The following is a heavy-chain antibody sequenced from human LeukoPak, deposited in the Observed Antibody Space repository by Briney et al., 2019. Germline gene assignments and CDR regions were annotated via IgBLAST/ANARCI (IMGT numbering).Heavy chain of an antibody. Sequence: WGSLRLSCAAYGLTFSSYALSWIRQAPGKGLEWIAEISGSGSSNYYADSVKGRFTISRDNSKNTLYLQMNSLGAGDTAVCYWAKNQGGFGELFMIDFWGQGTLVTVSS. CDR2: ISGSGSSN. CDR1: GLTFSSYA. D-gene: IGHD3-10*01. V-gene: IGHV3-23*01. CDR3: AKNQGGFGELFMIDF. J-gene: IGHJ4*02.